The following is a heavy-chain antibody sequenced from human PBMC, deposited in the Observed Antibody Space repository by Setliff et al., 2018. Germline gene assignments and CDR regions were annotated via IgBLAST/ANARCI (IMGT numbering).Heavy chain of an antibody. V-gene: IGHV1-8*01. CDR3: ASTYYYGSGSRYAFDI. CDR1: GYTFTSYD. CDR2: MNPNSGNT. Sequence: ASVKVSCKASGYTFTSYDINWVRQATGQGLEWMGWMNPNSGNTGYAQKFQGIVTMTRNTSISTAYMELRSLRSEDTAVYYCASTYYYGSGSRYAFDIWGQGTMVTVSS. J-gene: IGHJ3*02. D-gene: IGHD3-10*01.